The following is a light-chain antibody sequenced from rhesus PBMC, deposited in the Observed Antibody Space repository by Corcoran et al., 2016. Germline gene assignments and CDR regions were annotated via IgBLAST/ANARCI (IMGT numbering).Light chain of an antibody. CDR1: QSVSSS. V-gene: IGKV3-42*03. Sequence: EIVLTQSPATLSLSPGERATHSCRASQSVSSSSAWYQQKPEQAPRLLIYGASSRATGIPDRFSGCGSGTDFTLTISSLEPEDFAVSYCQQYSNWPFTFGPGTKLDIK. J-gene: IGKJ3*01. CDR2: GAS. CDR3: QQYSNWPFT.